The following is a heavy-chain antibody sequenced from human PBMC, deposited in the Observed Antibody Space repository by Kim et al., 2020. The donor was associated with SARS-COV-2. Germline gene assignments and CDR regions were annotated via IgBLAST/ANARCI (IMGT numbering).Heavy chain of an antibody. Sequence: YADSVKGRFTISRDNSKNTLYLQMNSLRAEDTAVYYCAKEDTAMVPYFDYWGQGTLVTVSS. J-gene: IGHJ4*02. CDR3: AKEDTAMVPYFDY. V-gene: IGHV3-30*02. D-gene: IGHD5-18*01.